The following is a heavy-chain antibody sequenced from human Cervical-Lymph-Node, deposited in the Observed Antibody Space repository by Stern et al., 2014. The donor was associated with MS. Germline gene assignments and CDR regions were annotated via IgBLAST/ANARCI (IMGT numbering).Heavy chain of an antibody. CDR3: ARDPYFSGGSEAFDV. Sequence: QLQLQESGPGLVKPSETLSLTCTVSGDSISNYYWNWIRQAPGKGLEWIGYIHYSGNTNYNPSFKRRVTISRDTSKNQFSLRVNSVTAADTAVYYCARDPYFSGGSEAFDVWGQGTMVTVSS. CDR1: GDSISNYY. D-gene: IGHD2-15*01. CDR2: IHYSGNT. J-gene: IGHJ3*01. V-gene: IGHV4-59*01.